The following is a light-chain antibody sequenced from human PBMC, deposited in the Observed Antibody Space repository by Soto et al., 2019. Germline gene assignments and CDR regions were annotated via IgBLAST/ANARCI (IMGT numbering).Light chain of an antibody. CDR1: QSLSGW. CDR3: QQYASYPWT. Sequence: DIQLTQTPSTLSASIGDRVTITCRASQSLSGWLAWYQQTPGKAPKLLISDAFRLESGVPSRFRGSGSGTEFSLTISSLQPGDSATFYCQQYASYPWTFGLGTKV. V-gene: IGKV1-5*01. CDR2: DAF. J-gene: IGKJ1*01.